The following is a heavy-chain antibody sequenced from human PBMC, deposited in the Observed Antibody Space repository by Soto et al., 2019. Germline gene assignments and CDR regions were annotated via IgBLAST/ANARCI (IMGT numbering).Heavy chain of an antibody. J-gene: IGHJ5*02. V-gene: IGHV1-2*02. CDR1: GYTFTDYY. Sequence: ASVKVSCKASGYTFTDYYIHWVRQAPGQGLEWMGWINPKSGNTKYEQKFQARVTMTRDTSISTAYMEVSRLTSDDTAVYYCAKDPQSSYNWFDPWGQGTLVTVSS. D-gene: IGHD2-15*01. CDR3: AKDPQSSYNWFDP. CDR2: INPKSGNT.